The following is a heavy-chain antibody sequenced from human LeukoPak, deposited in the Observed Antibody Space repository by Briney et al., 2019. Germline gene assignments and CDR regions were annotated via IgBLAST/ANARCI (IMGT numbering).Heavy chain of an antibody. D-gene: IGHD1-26*01. V-gene: IGHV3-48*01. CDR1: GFTFSSYW. Sequence: GGSLRLSCAASGFTFSSYWMSWVRQAPGKGLEWVSDISRSSSEIHYADSVTGRFTISRDNAKNSVYLQMNSLRAEDTAVYYCAQVGATMVYWGQGTLVTVSS. J-gene: IGHJ4*02. CDR3: AQVGATMVY. CDR2: ISRSSSEI.